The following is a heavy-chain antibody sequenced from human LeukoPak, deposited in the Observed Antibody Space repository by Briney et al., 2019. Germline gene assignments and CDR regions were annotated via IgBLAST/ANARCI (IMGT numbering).Heavy chain of an antibody. CDR1: GITFSSYS. CDR2: ISSSGSTK. J-gene: IGHJ4*02. D-gene: IGHD2/OR15-2a*01. CDR3: ARGGLSIMGY. V-gene: IGHV3-48*01. Sequence: GVSLRLSCGASGITFSSYSMNWVRQAPGKGLEWVSYISSSGSTKYYADSVKGRFTISRDNARNSLYLQMNSLRAEDTAVYFCARGGLSIMGYWGQGALVTVSS.